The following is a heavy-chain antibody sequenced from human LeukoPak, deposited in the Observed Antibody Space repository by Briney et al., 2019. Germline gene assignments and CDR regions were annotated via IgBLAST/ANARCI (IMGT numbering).Heavy chain of an antibody. Sequence: GASVKVSCKASGYTFTGYHMHWVRQAPGQGLEWMGWINPNSGATNYAQQFQGRVTMTRDTSITTAYMELSRLRSDDTAVYYCARQEAAEDYWGQGTLVTVSS. CDR1: GYTFTGYH. CDR2: INPNSGAT. V-gene: IGHV1-2*02. D-gene: IGHD6-13*01. J-gene: IGHJ4*02. CDR3: ARQEAAEDY.